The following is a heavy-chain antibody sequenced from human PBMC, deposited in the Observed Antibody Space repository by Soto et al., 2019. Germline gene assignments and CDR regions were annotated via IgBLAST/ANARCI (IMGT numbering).Heavy chain of an antibody. D-gene: IGHD1-26*01. J-gene: IGHJ4*02. CDR3: ATDRATGIVGDLGHRAFDY. CDR1: GYTLTELS. V-gene: IGHV1-24*01. CDR2: FDPEDGET. Sequence: ASVKVSCKVSGYTLTELSMHWVRQAPGKGLEWMGGFDPEDGETIYAQKFQGRVTMTEETSTDTAYMELSSLRSEDTAVYYCATDRATGIVGDLGHRAFDYWGQGTLVTVSS.